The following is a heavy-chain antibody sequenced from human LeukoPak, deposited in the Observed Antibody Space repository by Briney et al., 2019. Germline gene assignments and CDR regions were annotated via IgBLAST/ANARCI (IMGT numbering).Heavy chain of an antibody. Sequence: SVKVSCKASGGTFSSYAMSWVRQAPGQGLEWMGRIIPILGIANYAQKFQGRVTITADKSTSTAYMELSSLRSEDTAVYYCARDFRRSVAGPPYFDYWGQGTLVTVSS. CDR2: IIPILGIA. D-gene: IGHD6-19*01. CDR3: ARDFRRSVAGPPYFDY. J-gene: IGHJ4*02. V-gene: IGHV1-69*04. CDR1: GGTFSSYA.